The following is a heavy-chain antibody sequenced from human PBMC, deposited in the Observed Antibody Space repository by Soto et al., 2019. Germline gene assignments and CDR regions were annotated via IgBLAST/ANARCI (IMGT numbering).Heavy chain of an antibody. CDR1: GFTFSNSY. CDR3: ARSARLFDS. Sequence: PGGSLRLPYAASGFTFSNSYMSWIRQTPGKGLECLSYISGGRGDIAYADSVRGRFTISRDNARNSLYLQLNSLRADDTAVYYCARSARLFDSWGQGTLVTVSS. D-gene: IGHD6-6*01. V-gene: IGHV3-11*01. J-gene: IGHJ5*01. CDR2: ISGGRGDI.